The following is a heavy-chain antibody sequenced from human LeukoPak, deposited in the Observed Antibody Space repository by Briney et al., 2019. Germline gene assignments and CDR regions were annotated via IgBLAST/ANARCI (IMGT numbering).Heavy chain of an antibody. J-gene: IGHJ6*04. Sequence: ASVKVSCKASGYTFTSYGISWVRQAPGQGLEWMGWISAYNGNTNYAQKLQGRVTMTTDTSTSTAYMELRSLRSDDTAVYYCARATSLDTAILRDYYYSMDVWGKGNPVTVSS. CDR3: ARATSLDTAILRDYYYSMDV. D-gene: IGHD5-18*01. CDR1: GYTFTSYG. V-gene: IGHV1-18*04. CDR2: ISAYNGNT.